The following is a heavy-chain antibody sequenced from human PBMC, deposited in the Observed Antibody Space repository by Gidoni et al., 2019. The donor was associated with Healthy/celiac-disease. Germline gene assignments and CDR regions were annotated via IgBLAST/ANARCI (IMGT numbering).Heavy chain of an antibody. CDR1: GFTFSSYG. Sequence: QVQLVESGGGVVQPGRSLRLSCAASGFTFSSYGMHWVRQAPGKGLEWVAGIWYDGSNKYYADSVKGRFTISRDNSKNTLYLQMNSLRAEDTAVYYCARAYDYGDYVADYWGQGTLVTVSS. CDR3: ARAYDYGDYVADY. D-gene: IGHD4-17*01. CDR2: IWYDGSNK. V-gene: IGHV3-33*01. J-gene: IGHJ4*02.